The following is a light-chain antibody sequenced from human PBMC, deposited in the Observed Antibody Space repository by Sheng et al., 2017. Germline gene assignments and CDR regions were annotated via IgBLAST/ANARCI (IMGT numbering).Light chain of an antibody. V-gene: IGKV1-33*01. CDR2: DAS. J-gene: IGKJ2*03. CDR3: QQYDNLLPYS. Sequence: DIQMTQSPSTLSASVGDRVTITCRASQNINTWLAWYQQKPGKAPKLLIYDASNLETGVPSRFSGSGSGTDFTFTISSLQPEDIATYYCQQYDNLLPYSFGQGTKLEIK. CDR1: QNINTW.